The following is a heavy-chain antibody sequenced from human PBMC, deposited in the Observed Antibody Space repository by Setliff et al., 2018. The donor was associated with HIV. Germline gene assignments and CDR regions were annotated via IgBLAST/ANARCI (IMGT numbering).Heavy chain of an antibody. D-gene: IGHD4-17*01. Sequence: GGSLRLSCAASGFAFSSHAMNWVRQAPGKGLEWVSAISGSGASTYSADSVKGRFTISRDNSKNTLYLQLTSLRAEDTAVYYCATSPAAVTPRYFDFWGQGTLVTVS. V-gene: IGHV3-23*01. CDR1: GFAFSSHA. CDR3: ATSPAAVTPRYFDF. J-gene: IGHJ4*02. CDR2: ISGSGAST.